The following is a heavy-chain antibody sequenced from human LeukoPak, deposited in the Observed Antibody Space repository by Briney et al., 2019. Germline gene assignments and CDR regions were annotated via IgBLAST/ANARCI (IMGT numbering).Heavy chain of an antibody. CDR3: TTALCTNGICGWFDP. J-gene: IGHJ5*02. CDR2: IYTGGGT. CDR1: GGSISSGHDF. D-gene: IGHD2-8*01. V-gene: IGHV4-61*02. Sequence: PAQTQSLICTISGGSISSGHDFWRWIRRPAGEGLEWIGRIYTGGGTNYNPSLKSRDTISIDTSKNQFSLKPSSGTAADTAMYYCTTALCTNGICGWFDPWGQGTLVTVSS.